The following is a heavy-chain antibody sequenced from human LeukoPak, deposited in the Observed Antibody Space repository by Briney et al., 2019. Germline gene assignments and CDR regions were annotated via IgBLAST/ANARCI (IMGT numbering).Heavy chain of an antibody. D-gene: IGHD2-2*01. V-gene: IGHV1-69*13. J-gene: IGHJ5*02. Sequence: ASVKVSCKASGGTLSRYAISWVRQAPGQGLEWMGGIIASFGTANYAQKFQGRVTISADESSGTAYMELSSLRSEDTAVYYCAGVVTPRYCSSTSCYWKGWFDPWGQGTLVTVSS. CDR1: GGTLSRYA. CDR3: AGVVTPRYCSSTSCYWKGWFDP. CDR2: IIASFGTA.